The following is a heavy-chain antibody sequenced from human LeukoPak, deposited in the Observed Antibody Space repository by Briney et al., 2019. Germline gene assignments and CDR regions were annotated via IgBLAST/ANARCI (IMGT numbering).Heavy chain of an antibody. V-gene: IGHV4-59*01. D-gene: IGHD3-22*01. J-gene: IGHJ4*02. CDR2: IYYSGST. Sequence: SETLSLTCTVSGGSISSYCWSWIRQPPGKGLEWIGYIYYSGSTNYNPSLKSRVTISVDTSKNQFSLKLSSVTAADTAVYYCARGPQVVILDYWGQGTLVTVSS. CDR3: ARGPQVVILDY. CDR1: GGSISSYC.